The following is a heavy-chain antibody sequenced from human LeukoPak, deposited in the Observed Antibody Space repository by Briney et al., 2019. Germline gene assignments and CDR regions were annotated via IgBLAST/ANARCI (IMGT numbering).Heavy chain of an antibody. Sequence: SETLSLTCTGSGGSISSNSNYWAWIRQPPGRGLEWIGSISYGGSTYYSPSLESRVTISVDTSKNQFSLKLSSVTAADTAVYYCAGQALWFFDHWGQGSLVTVSS. D-gene: IGHD2-21*01. J-gene: IGHJ4*02. CDR2: ISYGGST. CDR1: GGSISSNSNY. CDR3: AGQALWFFDH. V-gene: IGHV4-39*01.